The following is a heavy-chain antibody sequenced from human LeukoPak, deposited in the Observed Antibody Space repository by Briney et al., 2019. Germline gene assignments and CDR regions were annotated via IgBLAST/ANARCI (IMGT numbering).Heavy chain of an antibody. CDR1: GGTLSSYA. CDR3: ARLGTVAMIKDAFDI. CDR2: IIPNFGTA. V-gene: IGHV1-69*05. J-gene: IGHJ3*02. Sequence: ASVKVSCKASGGTLSSYAISWVRQAPGQGLEWMGRIIPNFGTANYAQKFQGRVTITTDESTSTAYMELSSLRSEDTAVYYCARLGTVAMIKDAFDIWGQGTMVTVSS. D-gene: IGHD3-22*01.